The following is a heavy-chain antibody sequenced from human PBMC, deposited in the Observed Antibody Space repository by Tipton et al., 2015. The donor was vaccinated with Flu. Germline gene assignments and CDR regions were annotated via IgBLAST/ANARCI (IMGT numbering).Heavy chain of an antibody. CDR1: GFTFSSYE. J-gene: IGHJ4*02. D-gene: IGHD7-27*01. V-gene: IGHV3-48*03. CDR3: ATLTGDDY. Sequence: SLRLSCAASGFTFSSYEMNWVRQAPGKGLEWLSYISSAGSTISYADSVRGRFTISRDNAKNSLYLKLNSLRAEDTALYYCATLTGDDYWGQGDLVTVSS. CDR2: ISSAGSTI.